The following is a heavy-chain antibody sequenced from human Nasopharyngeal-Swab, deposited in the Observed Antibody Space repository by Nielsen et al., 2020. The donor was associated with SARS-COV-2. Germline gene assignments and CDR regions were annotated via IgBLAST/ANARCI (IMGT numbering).Heavy chain of an antibody. Sequence: GESLKISCAASGFTFSSYSMNWVRQAPGKGLEWVSSISSSSSYIYYADSVKGRFTISRDNAKNSLYLQMNSLRAEDTAVYYCARDPASYGYFDYWGQGTLVTVSS. CDR2: ISSSSSYI. J-gene: IGHJ4*02. CDR1: GFTFSSYS. D-gene: IGHD5-18*01. CDR3: ARDPASYGYFDY. V-gene: IGHV3-21*01.